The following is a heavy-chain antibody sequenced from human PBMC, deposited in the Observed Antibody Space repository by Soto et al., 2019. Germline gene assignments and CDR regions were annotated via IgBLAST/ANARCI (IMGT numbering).Heavy chain of an antibody. Sequence: QVQLVQSGAEVKKPGASVKVSCKASGYTFTSYGISWVRQAPGQGLEWMGWISAYNGNTNYAQKLQGRVTMTTDTSTSTAYMELRSLRSDDTAVYYCATTTYYYDSSGYYYEAPLPNEKYYYYGMDVWGQGTTVTVSS. J-gene: IGHJ6*02. CDR3: ATTTYYYDSSGYYYEAPLPNEKYYYYGMDV. D-gene: IGHD3-22*01. V-gene: IGHV1-18*01. CDR1: GYTFTSYG. CDR2: ISAYNGNT.